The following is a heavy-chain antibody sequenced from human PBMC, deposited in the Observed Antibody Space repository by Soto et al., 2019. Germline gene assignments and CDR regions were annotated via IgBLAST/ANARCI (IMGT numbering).Heavy chain of an antibody. CDR1: GASISSYY. D-gene: IGHD3-3*01. CDR3: ARNSQYYDFWSGYYSLYYYYYGMDV. CDR2: IYYSGST. J-gene: IGHJ6*02. V-gene: IGHV4-59*01. Sequence: PSETLSLTCTVSGASISSYYWSWIRQPPGKGLEWIGYIYYSGSTNYNPSLKSRVTISVDTSKNQFSLKLSSVTAADTAVYYCARNSQYYDFWSGYYSLYYYYYGMDVWGQGTTVTVSS.